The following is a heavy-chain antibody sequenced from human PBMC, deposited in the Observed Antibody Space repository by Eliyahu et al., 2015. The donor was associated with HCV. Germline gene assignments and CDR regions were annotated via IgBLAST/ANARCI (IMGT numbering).Heavy chain of an antibody. CDR2: ISGSGGST. Sequence: EVQLLESGGGLVQPGGSLRLSCAASGXTFXSYAMXWVRQXPGKGLEWVSAISGSGGSTYYADSVKGRFTISRDNSKNTLYLQMNSLRAEDTAVYYCAKDHEYGGFVTEKGANYFDYWGQGTLVTVSS. D-gene: IGHD3-10*01. CDR3: AKDHEYGGFVTEKGANYFDY. CDR1: GXTFXSYA. J-gene: IGHJ4*02. V-gene: IGHV3-23*01.